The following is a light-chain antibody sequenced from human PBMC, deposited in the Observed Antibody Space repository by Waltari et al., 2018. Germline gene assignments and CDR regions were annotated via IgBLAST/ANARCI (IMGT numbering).Light chain of an antibody. V-gene: IGLV2-23*02. CDR2: EVS. J-gene: IGLJ3*02. CDR3: CSFGGSGNWV. Sequence: QSALTQPASVSGSPGQSITISCTGTSVDVGNYNLVSWYQQYPGKAPKLMIYEVSKRPSGVSNRFSGSKSDNTASLTISGLQAEDEADCYCCSFGGSGNWVFGGGTKLTVL. CDR1: SVDVGNYNL.